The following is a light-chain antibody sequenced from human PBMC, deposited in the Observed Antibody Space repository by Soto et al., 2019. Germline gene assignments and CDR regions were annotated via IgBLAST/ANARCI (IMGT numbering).Light chain of an antibody. J-gene: IGKJ5*01. Sequence: EIVLTQSPATLSLSPGERATLSCRASQSVSSYLAWYQQKPGQAPRLLIYDASNRATGIPARFSGSGSGTDFTLTISSLEPEDFAVYYCQQRRNCSTFGQGTRLEIK. V-gene: IGKV3-11*01. CDR3: QQRRNCST. CDR1: QSVSSY. CDR2: DAS.